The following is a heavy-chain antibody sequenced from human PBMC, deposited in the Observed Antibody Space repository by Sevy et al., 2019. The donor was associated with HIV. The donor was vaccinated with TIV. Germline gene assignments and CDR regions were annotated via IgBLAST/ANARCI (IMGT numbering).Heavy chain of an antibody. CDR2: MSYTGST. CDR1: GGSVTSDSYY. J-gene: IGHJ6*02. CDR3: ARMGGLTDYGTDV. D-gene: IGHD1-26*01. V-gene: IGHV4-61*01. Sequence: SETLSLTCTVSGGSVTSDSYYWTWIRQPPGKGLECLGYMSYTGSTNYNPSLMSRVTISVDTSKNQFSLKLSSVTAADTAVYYCARMGGLTDYGTDVWGQGTTVTVSS.